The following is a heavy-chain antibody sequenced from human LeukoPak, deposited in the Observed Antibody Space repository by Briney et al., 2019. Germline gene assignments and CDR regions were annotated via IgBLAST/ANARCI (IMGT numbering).Heavy chain of an antibody. J-gene: IGHJ4*02. CDR3: ARDRNIVVVPSAISEVRTFDY. CDR2: INPSGGST. CDR1: GYTFTSYY. D-gene: IGHD2-2*01. Sequence: GASVKVSCKASGYTFTSYYMHWVRQAPGQGLEWMGIINPSGGSTSYAQKFQGRVTMTRDTSTSTVYMELSSLRSEDTAVYYCARDRNIVVVPSAISEVRTFDYWGQGTLVTVSS. V-gene: IGHV1-46*01.